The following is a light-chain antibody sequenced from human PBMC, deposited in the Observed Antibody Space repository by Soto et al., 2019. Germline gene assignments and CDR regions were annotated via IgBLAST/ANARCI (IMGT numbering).Light chain of an antibody. CDR2: AAS. Sequence: DIQMTHSPSSLSASVGDRVTITCRASQSISSYLNWYQQKPGKAPKLLIYAASSLQSGVPSRFSGSGSGTDFTLTISSLQPEDFATYYCQQSYSTYRTFGQGNQVEIX. J-gene: IGKJ1*01. V-gene: IGKV1-39*01. CDR1: QSISSY. CDR3: QQSYSTYRT.